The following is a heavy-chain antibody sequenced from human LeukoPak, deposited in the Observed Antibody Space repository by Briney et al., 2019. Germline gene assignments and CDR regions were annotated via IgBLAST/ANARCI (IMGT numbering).Heavy chain of an antibody. CDR2: INHSGST. Sequence: SETLSLTCAVYGGSFSGYYWSWIRQPLGKGLEWIGEINHSGSTNYNPSLKSRVTISVDTSKNQFSLKLSSVTAADTAVYYCARGRYSSGWYWPYYFDYWGQGTLVTVSS. V-gene: IGHV4-34*01. D-gene: IGHD6-19*01. J-gene: IGHJ4*02. CDR3: ARGRYSSGWYWPYYFDY. CDR1: GGSFSGYY.